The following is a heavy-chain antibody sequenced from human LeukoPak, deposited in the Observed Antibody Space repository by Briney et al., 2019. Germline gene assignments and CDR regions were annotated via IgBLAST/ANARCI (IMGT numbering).Heavy chain of an antibody. V-gene: IGHV3-48*02. CDR1: GFTFGSYS. CDR2: ISSSSTTI. J-gene: IGHJ4*02. Sequence: PGGSLRLSCAASGFTFGSYSMNWVRQAPGKGLEWVSYISSSSTTIYYADSVKGRFTISRDNAKNSLCLQMNSLRDEDTAVYYCARSDGLGYWGQGTLVTVSS. CDR3: ARSDGLGY. D-gene: IGHD5-24*01.